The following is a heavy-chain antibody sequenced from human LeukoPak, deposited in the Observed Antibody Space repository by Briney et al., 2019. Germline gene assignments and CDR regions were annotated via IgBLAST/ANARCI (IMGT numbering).Heavy chain of an antibody. CDR1: GFTFSSYA. J-gene: IGHJ4*02. V-gene: IGHV3-23*01. CDR2: ISNSGGST. D-gene: IGHD1-26*01. Sequence: PGGSLRLSCAASGFTFSSYAMSWVRQAPGKGLEWVSVISNSGGSTFYADSVKGRFTISRDNSKNTLYLQMNNLRADDTAVYYCARDRSGSYPYYFDYWGQGTLVTVSS. CDR3: ARDRSGSYPYYFDY.